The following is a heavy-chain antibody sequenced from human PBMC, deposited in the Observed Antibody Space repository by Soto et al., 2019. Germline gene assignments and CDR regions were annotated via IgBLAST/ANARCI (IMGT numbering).Heavy chain of an antibody. Sequence: ASVKVSCKASGYTFTSYDINWVRQATGQGLEWMGWMNPNSGNTGYAQKFQGRVTMTRNTSISTAYMELSSPRSEDTAVYYCARGYRSRYYDFWSGYPDDAFDIWGQGTMVTVSS. V-gene: IGHV1-8*01. CDR3: ARGYRSRYYDFWSGYPDDAFDI. J-gene: IGHJ3*02. D-gene: IGHD3-3*01. CDR2: MNPNSGNT. CDR1: GYTFTSYD.